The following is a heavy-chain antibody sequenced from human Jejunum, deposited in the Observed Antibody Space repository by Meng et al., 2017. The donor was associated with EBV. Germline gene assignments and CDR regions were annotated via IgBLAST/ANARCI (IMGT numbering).Heavy chain of an antibody. CDR3: ARDQNGSYFAY. V-gene: IGHV4-61*01. Sequence: QLQDSGPGRVKPSETLSLTCTVSGGSVNSGNVYWSWIRRPPGKGLEWIGYIYNSESTNYKSSLKSRVTISADTSKNQFSLRLSSVTAADTAVYYCARDQNGSYFAYWGQGTLVTVSS. CDR1: GGSVNSGNVY. D-gene: IGHD1-26*01. J-gene: IGHJ4*02. CDR2: IYNSEST.